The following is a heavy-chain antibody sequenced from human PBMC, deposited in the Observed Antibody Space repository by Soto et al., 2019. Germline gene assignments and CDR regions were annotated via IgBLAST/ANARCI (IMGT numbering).Heavy chain of an antibody. V-gene: IGHV1-69*01. CDR3: ARGSHSPGIAVAGYYY. CDR2: IIPIFGTA. D-gene: IGHD6-19*01. Sequence: QVQLVQSGAEVKKPGSSVKVSCKASGVPFSSYGISWVRQAPGQGLEWMGGIIPIFGTANYAQKFQGRVMITADESTTTAYLDLSSLTSEDTAMYYCARGSHSPGIAVAGYYYWGQGTLVTVSS. J-gene: IGHJ4*02. CDR1: GVPFSSYG.